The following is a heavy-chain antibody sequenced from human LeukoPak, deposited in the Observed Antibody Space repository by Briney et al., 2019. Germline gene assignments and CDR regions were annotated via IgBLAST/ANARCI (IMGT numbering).Heavy chain of an antibody. V-gene: IGHV1-46*01. CDR1: GYTFTSYY. J-gene: IGHJ6*03. CDR2: INPSGGST. CDR3: ARDLNRNGYDYYYYMDV. Sequence: WASVKVSCKASGYTFTSYYMHRVRQAPGQGLEWMGIINPSGGSTSYAQKFQGRVTMTRDTSTTTVYMELSSLRSEDTAVYHCARDLNRNGYDYYYYMDVWGKGTTVTVSS. D-gene: IGHD1-14*01.